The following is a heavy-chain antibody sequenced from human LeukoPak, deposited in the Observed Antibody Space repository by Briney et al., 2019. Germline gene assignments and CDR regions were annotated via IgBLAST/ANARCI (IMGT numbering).Heavy chain of an antibody. CDR1: GGSISSSNW. D-gene: IGHD3-10*01. CDR3: ARQRRVRGAKEVYYYYYYYMDV. CDR2: IYHSGST. Sequence: PSETLSLTCAVSGGSISSSNWWSWVRQPPGKGLEWIGEIYHSGSTYYNPSLKSRVTISVDTSKNQFSLKLSSVTAADTAVYYCARQRRVRGAKEVYYYYYYYMDVWGKGTTVTISS. V-gene: IGHV4-4*02. J-gene: IGHJ6*03.